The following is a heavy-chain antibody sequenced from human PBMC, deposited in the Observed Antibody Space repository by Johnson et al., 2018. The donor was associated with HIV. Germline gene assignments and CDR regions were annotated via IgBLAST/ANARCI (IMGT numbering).Heavy chain of an antibody. Sequence: LLVESGGGLVQPGRSLRLSCAASGFTFDDYAMHWVRQAPGKGLEWVSGFSWNSGSIGYADSVKGRFTISRDNAKNSLDLQMNSLRAEDTAVYYCAREGWNSSSWYRMSAFEIWCQGTMVTVSS. J-gene: IGHJ3*02. CDR3: AREGWNSSSWYRMSAFEI. CDR2: FSWNSGSI. D-gene: IGHD6-13*01. CDR1: GFTFDDYA. V-gene: IGHV3-9*01.